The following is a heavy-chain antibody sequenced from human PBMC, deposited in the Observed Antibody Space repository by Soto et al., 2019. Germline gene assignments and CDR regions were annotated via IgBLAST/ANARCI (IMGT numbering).Heavy chain of an antibody. D-gene: IGHD6-13*01. CDR1: GFTFSNYA. CDR2: ISGSGGST. J-gene: IGHJ4*02. V-gene: IGHV3-23*01. Sequence: GGSLRLSCAASGFTFSNYAMTWVRQAPGKGLEWVSTISGSGGSTYYADSVKGRFTISRDSSKNTLYLQMNSLTAEDTAVYYCAKIISGAGIAYWGQGTLVTVSS. CDR3: AKIISGAGIAY.